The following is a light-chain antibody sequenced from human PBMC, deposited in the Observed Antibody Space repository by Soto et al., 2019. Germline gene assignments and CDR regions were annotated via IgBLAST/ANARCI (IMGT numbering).Light chain of an antibody. CDR2: GAS. J-gene: IGKJ2*01. CDR1: QRITTE. V-gene: IGKV3-15*01. CDR3: KQGHNWPLT. Sequence: EIVMTQSPATLSLSPGERAALSSRASQRITTELAWYQQKPGQPPRLLNYGASTRATGVPARFTGSESGSEFTLTISGLQSEDFAVYYCKQGHNWPLTFCQGPRLEI.